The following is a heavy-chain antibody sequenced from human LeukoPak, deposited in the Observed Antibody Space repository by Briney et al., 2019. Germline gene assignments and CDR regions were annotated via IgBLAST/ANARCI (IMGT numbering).Heavy chain of an antibody. Sequence: GGSLRLSCTVSGFTFSDHYMEWVRQAPGKGLEWVGRSRDKANSYTTEYAASVKGRFTISRDDSKNSLYLQMNSLKTEDTAVYYCVRTHSSGLHVFDMWGQGTLVTVSS. J-gene: IGHJ4*02. V-gene: IGHV3-72*01. CDR3: VRTHSSGLHVFDM. CDR2: SRDKANSYTT. CDR1: GFTFSDHY. D-gene: IGHD3-22*01.